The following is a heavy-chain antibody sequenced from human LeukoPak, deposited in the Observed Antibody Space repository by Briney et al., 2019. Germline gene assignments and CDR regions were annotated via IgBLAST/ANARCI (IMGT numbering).Heavy chain of an antibody. J-gene: IGHJ4*02. Sequence: PSETLSLTCAVYGGSFSGYYWSWIRQPPGKGLEWIGEINHSGSTNYNPSLKSRVTISVDTSKNQFSLKLSSVTAADTAVYYCARALPAASSDYWGQGTLVTVSS. D-gene: IGHD2-2*01. CDR1: GGSFSGYY. CDR2: INHSGST. CDR3: ARALPAASSDY. V-gene: IGHV4-34*01.